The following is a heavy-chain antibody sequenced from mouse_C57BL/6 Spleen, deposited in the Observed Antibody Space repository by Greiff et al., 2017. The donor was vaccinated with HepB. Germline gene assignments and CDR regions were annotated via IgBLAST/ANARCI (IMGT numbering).Heavy chain of an antibody. Sequence: VQLQQPGAELVRPGTSVKLSCKASGYTFTSYWMHWVKQSPGQGLEWIGGIDPSDSYTNYNQKFKGKATLTVDTSSSTAYMQLSSLTSEDSAVYYCAREGDVHYWGQGTTLTVSS. CDR2: IDPSDSYT. J-gene: IGHJ2*01. D-gene: IGHD3-3*01. V-gene: IGHV1-59*01. CDR1: GYTFTSYW. CDR3: AREGDVHY.